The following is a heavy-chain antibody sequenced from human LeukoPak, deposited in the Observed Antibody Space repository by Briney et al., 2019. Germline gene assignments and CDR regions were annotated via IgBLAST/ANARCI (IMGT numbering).Heavy chain of an antibody. CDR1: GFSFSSCA. V-gene: IGHV3-23*01. CDR2: ITGGGGSTT. CDR3: AKGRVGGWNGGDC. Sequence: GGSLRLSCAASGFSFSSCAMTWVRPAPGKGLEWVSAITGGGGSTTYYADSVKGRFTISADNSKNTLYLQMHSLRAEDTAIYDCAKGRVGGWNGGDCWGQGTLVTVSS. J-gene: IGHJ4*02. D-gene: IGHD1-1*01.